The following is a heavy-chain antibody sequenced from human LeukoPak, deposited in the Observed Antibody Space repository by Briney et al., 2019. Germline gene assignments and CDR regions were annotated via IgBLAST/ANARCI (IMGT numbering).Heavy chain of an antibody. CDR1: GGSISSYY. CDR2: IYYSGST. CDR3: ARDSYYYDSSGYYLPDDY. J-gene: IGHJ4*02. Sequence: SETLSLTCTVSGGSISSYYWSWIRQPPGKGLEWIGYIYYSGSTNYNPSLKSRVTISVDTSKNQFSLKLSSVTAADTAVYYCARDSYYYDSSGYYLPDDYWGQGTLVTVSS. V-gene: IGHV4-59*12. D-gene: IGHD3-22*01.